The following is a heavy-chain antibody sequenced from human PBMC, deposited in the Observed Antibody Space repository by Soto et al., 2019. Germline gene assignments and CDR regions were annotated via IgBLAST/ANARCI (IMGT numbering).Heavy chain of an antibody. J-gene: IGHJ4*02. CDR2: ISWNSGSI. CDR1: GFTFDDYA. V-gene: IGHV3-9*01. D-gene: IGHD3-10*01. CDR3: ASSSTLLYYFDY. Sequence: GGSLRLSCAASGFTFDDYAMHWVRQAPGKGLEWVSGISWNSGSIGYADSVKGRFTISRDNAKNSLYLQMNSLRAEDTALYYCASSSTLLYYFDYWGQGTLVTGSS.